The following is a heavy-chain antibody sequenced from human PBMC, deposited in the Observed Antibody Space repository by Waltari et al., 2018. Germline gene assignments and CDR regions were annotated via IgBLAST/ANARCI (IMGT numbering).Heavy chain of an antibody. D-gene: IGHD3-16*01. CDR2: LESDGRT. CDR3: ARGFTLILGP. V-gene: IGHV3-53*04. CDR1: GFDVNRNY. Sequence: EMQLVESEGGLVQPGGSLTLSCTASGFDVNRNYMSWVRQAPGKGPEWVSVLESDGRTFYADSVKGRFTISRHDSKNTLYLQLNSLTPDDTAVYYCARGFTLILGPWGQGALVTVSS. J-gene: IGHJ5*02.